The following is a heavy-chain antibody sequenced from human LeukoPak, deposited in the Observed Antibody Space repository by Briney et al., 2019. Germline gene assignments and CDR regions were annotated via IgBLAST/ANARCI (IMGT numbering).Heavy chain of an antibody. CDR2: IYSSGST. J-gene: IGHJ4*02. Sequence: SETLSLTCTVSGGSISSGTYYWSWIRQPAGKGLEWIGRIYSSGSTNYNPSLKSRVTISVDTSKIQFSLKLSSVTAADTAVYYCARHIQLWPFDYWGQGTLVTVSS. D-gene: IGHD5-18*01. CDR3: ARHIQLWPFDY. V-gene: IGHV4-61*02. CDR1: GGSISSGTYY.